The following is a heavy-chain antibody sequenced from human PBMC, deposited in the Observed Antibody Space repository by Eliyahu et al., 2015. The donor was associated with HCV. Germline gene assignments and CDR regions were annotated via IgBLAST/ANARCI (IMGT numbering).Heavy chain of an antibody. Sequence: EVQLLXSGXGSVQPGGSLXLSCXXSGXXFSXYALNXIRQAPGKGLEWVSAISGGGDTIYYADSVKGRFTISRDNSKSTLYLQMNSLRAEDTARYFCATVGGGGIGYYYDYWGQGTLVTVSS. CDR3: ATVGGGGIGYYYDY. CDR1: GXXFSXYA. D-gene: IGHD3-22*01. V-gene: IGHV3-23*01. CDR2: ISGGGDTI. J-gene: IGHJ4*02.